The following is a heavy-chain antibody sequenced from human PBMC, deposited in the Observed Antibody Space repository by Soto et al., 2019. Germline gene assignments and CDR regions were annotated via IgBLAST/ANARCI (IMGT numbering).Heavy chain of an antibody. V-gene: IGHV4-31*03. Sequence: QVQLQESGPGLVKPSQTLSLTCTVSGGSISSGGYYWSWIRQHPGKGLEWIGYFYYSGSTYYNPSLQSRVSNTVDPSKNQHSLKLSSVTAADTHVYYCARGPLGYCSGGSCYPFDYRGPGTLVTVSS. J-gene: IGHJ4*02. D-gene: IGHD2-15*01. CDR1: GGSISSGGYY. CDR3: ARGPLGYCSGGSCYPFDY. CDR2: FYYSGST.